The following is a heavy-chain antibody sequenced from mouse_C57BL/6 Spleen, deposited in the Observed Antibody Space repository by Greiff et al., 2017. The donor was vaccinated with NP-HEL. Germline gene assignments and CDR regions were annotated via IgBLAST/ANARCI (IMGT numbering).Heavy chain of an antibody. Sequence: EVMLVESGGGLVKPGGSLKLSCAASGFTFSSYAMSWVRQTPEKRLEWVATISDGGSYTYYPDNVKGRFTITRDNAKNNLYLEMSHLKSEETAMYYCARDDYGDFDYWAKGTTLTVSS. CDR2: ISDGGSYT. J-gene: IGHJ2*01. V-gene: IGHV5-4*03. CDR3: ARDDYGDFDY. D-gene: IGHD2-4*01. CDR1: GFTFSSYA.